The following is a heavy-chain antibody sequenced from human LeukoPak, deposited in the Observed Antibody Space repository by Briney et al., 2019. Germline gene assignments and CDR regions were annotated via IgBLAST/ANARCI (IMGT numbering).Heavy chain of an antibody. J-gene: IGHJ4*02. D-gene: IGHD1-26*01. CDR3: TTDLFQRSGSYYYFDY. CDR1: GFTFSGSA. Sequence: GGSLRLSCAASGFTFSGSAMHWVRQASGKGLEWVGRIRSKANSYATAYAASVKGRFTISRDDSKNTLYLQMNSLKTEDTAVYYCTTDLFQRSGSYYYFDYWGQGTLVTVSS. V-gene: IGHV3-73*01. CDR2: IRSKANSYAT.